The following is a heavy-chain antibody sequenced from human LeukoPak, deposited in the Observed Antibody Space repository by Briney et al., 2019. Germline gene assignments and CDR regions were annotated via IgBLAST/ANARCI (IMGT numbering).Heavy chain of an antibody. CDR2: ISGSGGST. CDR1: GFTVSSNY. D-gene: IGHD2-2*01. CDR3: AKDRHAPGRYCSSTICFPFDP. Sequence: GGSLRLSCAASGFTVSSNYMSWVRQAPGKGLEWVSAISGSGGSTYYADSVKGRFTISRDNSKSTLYLQMNSLRTEDTAVYYCAKDRHAPGRYCSSTICFPFDPWGQGTLVTVSS. V-gene: IGHV3-23*01. J-gene: IGHJ5*02.